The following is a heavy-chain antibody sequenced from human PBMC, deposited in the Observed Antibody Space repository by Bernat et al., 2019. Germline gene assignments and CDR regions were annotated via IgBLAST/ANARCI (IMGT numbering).Heavy chain of an antibody. V-gene: IGHV3-30*18. CDR2: ISHDRNTL. D-gene: IGHD6-19*01. Sequence: QAQLVESGGDVVQPGRSLRLSCAASGFTFSSFGMHWVRQAPGKGLEWVAAISHDRNTLYYADSVKGRFTISTDDSKNTLYLQLDSLRAEDTAMYYCAKDSLYSSGWYGVGDWGQGTLVTVAS. J-gene: IGHJ4*02. CDR3: AKDSLYSSGWYGVGD. CDR1: GFTFSSFG.